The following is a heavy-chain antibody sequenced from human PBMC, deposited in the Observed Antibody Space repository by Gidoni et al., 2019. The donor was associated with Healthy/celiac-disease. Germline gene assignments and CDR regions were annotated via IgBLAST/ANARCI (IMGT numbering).Heavy chain of an antibody. CDR2: ISYDGSNK. D-gene: IGHD3-3*01. J-gene: IGHJ6*02. CDR1: TFSSYG. CDR3: AKDGVATIFGVAPYYYYGMDV. Sequence: TFSSYGMHWVRQAPGKGLEWVAVISYDGSNKYYADSVKGRFTISRDNSKNTLYLQMNSLRAEDTAVYYCAKDGVATIFGVAPYYYYGMDVWGQGTTVTVSS. V-gene: IGHV3-30*18.